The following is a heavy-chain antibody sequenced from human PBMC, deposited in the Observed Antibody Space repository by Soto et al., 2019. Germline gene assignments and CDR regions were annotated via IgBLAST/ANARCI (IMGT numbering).Heavy chain of an antibody. CDR3: AKDRGVGTMVEVDV. CDR1: GFTFDDYT. CDR2: ISWDGGST. D-gene: IGHD3-10*01. J-gene: IGHJ6*02. Sequence: DVQLVESGGVVVQPGGSLRLSCAASGFTFDDYTMHWVRQAPGKGLEWVSLISWDGGSTYYADSVKGRFTISRDNSKNSLYLQMNSLRTEDTALYYCAKDRGVGTMVEVDVWGQGTTVTVSS. V-gene: IGHV3-43*01.